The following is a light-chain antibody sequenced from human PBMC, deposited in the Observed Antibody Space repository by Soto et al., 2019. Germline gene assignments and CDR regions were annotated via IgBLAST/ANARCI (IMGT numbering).Light chain of an antibody. V-gene: IGLV1-47*01. CDR2: RNN. CDR3: AAWDDSLSGLV. Sequence: QSVLTQPPSASGTPGQRVTISCSGSSSNIGNHYVYWYQQLPRTAPKLLIYRNNQRPSGVPDRFSGSKSGTSASLAISGLRSEDEADYYCAAWDDSLSGLVFGGGTKLTVL. CDR1: SSNIGNHY. J-gene: IGLJ2*01.